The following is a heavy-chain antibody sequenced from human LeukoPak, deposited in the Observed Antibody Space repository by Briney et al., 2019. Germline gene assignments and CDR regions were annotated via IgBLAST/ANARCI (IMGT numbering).Heavy chain of an antibody. J-gene: IGHJ5*02. Sequence: SETLSLTCTVSGGSISSYYWSWIRQPPGRGLEWIGYIYHTGRTNYNPSLKSRVTISVDTSKNQFSLKLSSVTAADTAVYYCARDRGYSGYGGGYNWFDPWGQGTLVTVSS. CDR3: ARDRGYSGYGGGYNWFDP. CDR2: IYHTGRT. D-gene: IGHD5-12*01. CDR1: GGSISSYY. V-gene: IGHV4-59*01.